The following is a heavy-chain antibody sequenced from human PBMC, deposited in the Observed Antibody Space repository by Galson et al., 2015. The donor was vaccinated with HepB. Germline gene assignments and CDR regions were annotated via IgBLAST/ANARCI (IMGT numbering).Heavy chain of an antibody. D-gene: IGHD3-10*01. J-gene: IGHJ1*01. Sequence: SETLSLTCTVSGASVTGYYWSWIRQPPGKGLQWIGYIYYDGNINYNPSLKSRVTMSVDTSKNQFSLNLRSVTATDTAVYYCARHGFGSEDNVWGQGTLVAVSS. CDR2: IYYDGNI. V-gene: IGHV4-59*08. CDR3: ARHGFGSEDNV. CDR1: GASVTGYY.